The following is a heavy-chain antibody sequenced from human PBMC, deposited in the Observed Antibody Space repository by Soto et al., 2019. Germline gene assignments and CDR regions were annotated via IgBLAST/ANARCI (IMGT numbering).Heavy chain of an antibody. J-gene: IGHJ6*02. CDR3: ARDLDDRWGGARYYYGMDV. Sequence: QVQLVQSGAEVKKPGASVKVSCKASGYTFTSYGISWVRQAPGQGLEWMGWISAYNGNTNYAQKPQGRVPXTXDXXTSTANMELRSLRSDATAVYYCARDLDDRWGGARYYYGMDVWGQGTTVTVSS. V-gene: IGHV1-18*01. CDR1: GYTFTSYG. D-gene: IGHD3-10*01. CDR2: ISAYNGNT.